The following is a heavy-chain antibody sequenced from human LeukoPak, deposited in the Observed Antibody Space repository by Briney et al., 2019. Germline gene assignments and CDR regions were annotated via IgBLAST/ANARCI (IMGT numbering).Heavy chain of an antibody. Sequence: PGGSLRLSCAASGFTFSSYSMNWVRQAPGKGLEWVSYISSSSSTIYYADSVKGRFTISRDNAENSLYLQMNSLRAEDTAFYYCARPLLYYYGSETYFWFDLWGQGTLVTVSS. V-gene: IGHV3-48*04. D-gene: IGHD3-10*01. CDR1: GFTFSSYS. CDR2: ISSSSSTI. J-gene: IGHJ5*02. CDR3: ARPLLYYYGSETYFWFDL.